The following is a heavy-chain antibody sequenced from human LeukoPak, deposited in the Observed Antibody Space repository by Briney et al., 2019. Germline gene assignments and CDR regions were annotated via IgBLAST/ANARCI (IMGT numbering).Heavy chain of an antibody. CDR2: IYPGDSDT. CDR3: ASPYGSGSSDDAFDI. Sequence: PGESLKISCKGSGYSFTSYWIGWVRQMPGKGLEWMGIIYPGDSDTRYSPSFQGQVTISADKSISTAYLQWSSLKASDTAMYYCASPYGSGSSDDAFDIWGQGTMVTVSS. D-gene: IGHD3-10*01. CDR1: GYSFTSYW. J-gene: IGHJ3*02. V-gene: IGHV5-51*01.